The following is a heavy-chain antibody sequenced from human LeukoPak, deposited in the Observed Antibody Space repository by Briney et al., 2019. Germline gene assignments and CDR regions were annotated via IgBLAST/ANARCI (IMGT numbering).Heavy chain of an antibody. Sequence: PSETLSLTCTVSGGSISSSSYYWGWIRQPPGKGLEWIGSIYYSGSTYYNPSLKSRVTISVDTSKNQFSLKLSSVTAADTAVYYCARLLYARRYYYYYYMDVWGKGTTVTISS. D-gene: IGHD3-16*01. J-gene: IGHJ6*03. CDR1: GGSISSSSYY. V-gene: IGHV4-39*07. CDR2: IYYSGST. CDR3: ARLLYARRYYYYYYMDV.